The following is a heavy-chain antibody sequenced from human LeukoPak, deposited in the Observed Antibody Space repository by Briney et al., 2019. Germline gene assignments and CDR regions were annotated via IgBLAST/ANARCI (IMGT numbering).Heavy chain of an antibody. V-gene: IGHV3-74*01. J-gene: IGHJ5*02. Sequence: GGSLRLSCEASGFTLNKYWMHWVRQAPGKGLVWVSRITGDGSDIAYADSVKGRFTVSRDDAKNTLFLQMTSLRVEDTAIYYCARDAYTTTSNWLDPWGQGTMVNVDS. CDR3: ARDAYTTTSNWLDP. CDR1: GFTLNKYW. CDR2: ITGDGSDI. D-gene: IGHD4-17*01.